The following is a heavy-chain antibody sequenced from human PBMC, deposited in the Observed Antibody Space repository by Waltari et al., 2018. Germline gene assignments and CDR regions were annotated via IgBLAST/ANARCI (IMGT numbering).Heavy chain of an antibody. CDR1: GFTFSSYW. D-gene: IGHD1-26*01. J-gene: IGHJ4*02. Sequence: EVQLVESGGGLVQPGGSLRLSCAASGFTFSSYWMSWVRRAPGKGLEWVTNIKPDGSEKYYVDSVKGRFTISRDNAKNSLYLQMNSLRAEDTAVYYCARTSIVGATFNDYWGQGTLVTVSS. CDR3: ARTSIVGATFNDY. CDR2: IKPDGSEK. V-gene: IGHV3-7*01.